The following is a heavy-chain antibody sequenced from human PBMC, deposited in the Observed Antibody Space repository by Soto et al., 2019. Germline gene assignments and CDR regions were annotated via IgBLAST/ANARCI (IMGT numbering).Heavy chain of an antibody. V-gene: IGHV1-69*01. Sequence: SVNVSCNASGGTFSSYSGSWVRQAPGQGLEWMGGIIPIFGTANYAQKFQGRVTITADESTSTAYMELSSLRSEDTAVYYCASSPYSSSPRGTDVWGQGTTVTVSS. CDR1: GGTFSSYS. J-gene: IGHJ6*02. CDR3: ASSPYSSSPRGTDV. CDR2: IIPIFGTA. D-gene: IGHD6-6*01.